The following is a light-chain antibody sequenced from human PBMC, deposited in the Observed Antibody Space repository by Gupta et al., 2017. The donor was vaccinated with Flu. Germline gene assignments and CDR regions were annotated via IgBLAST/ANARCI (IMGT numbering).Light chain of an antibody. V-gene: IGKV3-15*01. J-gene: IGKJ4*02. CDR1: QSLGSD. CDR2: GAS. Sequence: EIVLTQSPATLSVSPGERVSLSCRASQSLGSDLAWYKQRPGQSPRLLIYGASTRDTGIPARFSGSGSGTEFTLTISSRQSEDFAVYYCQQYNNWPPLTFGGGTKVESK. CDR3: QQYNNWPPLT.